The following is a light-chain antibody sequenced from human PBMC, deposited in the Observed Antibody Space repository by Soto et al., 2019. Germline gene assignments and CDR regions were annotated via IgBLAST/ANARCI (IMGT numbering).Light chain of an antibody. CDR3: SSYSVTSTHYV. CDR1: SSDVGGYNY. Sequence: QSALSQPASVSGSPGQSITISCTGSSSDVGGYNYVSWYQQHPGKAPKLMIYEVNNRPSGVSDRFSGSKSDKTASLTISGLQSEDEADYYCSSYSVTSTHYVFGSGTKVTVL. V-gene: IGLV2-14*01. J-gene: IGLJ1*01. CDR2: EVN.